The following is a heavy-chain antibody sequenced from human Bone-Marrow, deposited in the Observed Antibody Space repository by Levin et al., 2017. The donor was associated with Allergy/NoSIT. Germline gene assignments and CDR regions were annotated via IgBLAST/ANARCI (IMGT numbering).Heavy chain of an antibody. J-gene: IGHJ4*02. CDR2: ISNDGSNK. Sequence: PGGSLRLSCAASGFIFSSDGMHWVRQAPGKGLEWVALISNDGSNKFYADPVKGRFTISRDNTKNTLYLQMNNLRPNDPAVYYCAKERFLLDYWGQGTLVTVSS. CDR1: GFIFSSDG. V-gene: IGHV3-30*18. CDR3: AKERFLLDY. D-gene: IGHD3-16*01.